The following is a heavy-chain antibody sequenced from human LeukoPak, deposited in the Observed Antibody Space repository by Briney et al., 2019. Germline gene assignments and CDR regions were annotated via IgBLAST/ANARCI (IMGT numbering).Heavy chain of an antibody. V-gene: IGHV1-46*01. J-gene: IGHJ4*02. CDR2: INPSGGST. CDR3: ARFTVGPTGTDY. CDR1: GYTFTSHY. D-gene: IGHD1-26*01. Sequence: ASVKVSCKASGYTFTSHYMHWVRQAPGQGLEWMGRINPSGGSTSYAQKFQARVTMTRDTSSSTAYMELSRLRSDDTAVYYCARFTVGPTGTDYWGQGTLVTVSS.